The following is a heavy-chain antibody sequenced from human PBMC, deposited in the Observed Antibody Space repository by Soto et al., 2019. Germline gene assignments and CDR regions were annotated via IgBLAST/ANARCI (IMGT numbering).Heavy chain of an antibody. J-gene: IGHJ1*01. D-gene: IGHD3-22*01. CDR3: AKCGYDSSGRLLRYFQQ. CDR2: IHYSGST. CDR1: GDSVSSYY. Sequence: ETVSRTGAGCGDSVSSYYWRWIRQPPGKGLEWIGYIHYSGSTNYNPSLKSRVTISVDTSKNQFSLRLSSVTAADTAVYYCAKCGYDSSGRLLRYFQQWGQGTLVTVSS. V-gene: IGHV4-59*08.